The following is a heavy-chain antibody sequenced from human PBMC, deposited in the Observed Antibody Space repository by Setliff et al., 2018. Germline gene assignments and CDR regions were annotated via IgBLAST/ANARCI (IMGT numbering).Heavy chain of an antibody. Sequence: TLSLTCTVSGGSISRSSYYWGWIRQPPGKGLEWIGSIYHTGTTYYNPSLKSRVTISVDTSKNQFSLRLSSVTAADMAVYYCRFWSGYYKNDYWAQGTLVTVSS. CDR3: RFWSGYYKNDY. V-gene: IGHV4-39*01. J-gene: IGHJ4*02. D-gene: IGHD3-3*01. CDR2: IYHTGTT. CDR1: GGSISRSSYY.